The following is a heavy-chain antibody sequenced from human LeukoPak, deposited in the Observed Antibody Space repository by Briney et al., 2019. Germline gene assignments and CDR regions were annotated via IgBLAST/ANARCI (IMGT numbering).Heavy chain of an antibody. D-gene: IGHD2-15*01. CDR1: GGSFSGYY. J-gene: IGHJ4*02. Sequence: PSETLSLTCAVYGGSFSGYYWSWFRQPPGKELEWIGEINHSGSTNYNSSLKSRVTISVDTSKNQLSLKMSSVTAADTAVYYCARGGFCRGGSYYRAQYWGQGTLVTVSS. CDR3: ARGGFCRGGSYYRAQY. V-gene: IGHV4-34*01. CDR2: INHSGST.